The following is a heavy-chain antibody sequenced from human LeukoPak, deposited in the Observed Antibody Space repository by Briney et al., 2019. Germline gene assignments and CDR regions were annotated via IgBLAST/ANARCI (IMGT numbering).Heavy chain of an antibody. Sequence: GGSLRLSCVASGFSFSSDGMSWVRQAPGRGLEWVSGILGGAGSTYYADSVKGRFTISRDNSKNTLYLQMNSLRAEDTAVYYCARVLSGSGSLYYYYYYMDVWGKGTTVTISS. CDR3: ARVLSGSGSLYYYYYYMDV. D-gene: IGHD3-10*01. CDR2: ILGGAGST. CDR1: GFSFSSDG. J-gene: IGHJ6*03. V-gene: IGHV3-23*01.